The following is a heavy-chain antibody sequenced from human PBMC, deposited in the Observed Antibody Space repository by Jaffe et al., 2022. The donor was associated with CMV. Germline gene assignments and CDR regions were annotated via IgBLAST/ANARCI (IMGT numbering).Heavy chain of an antibody. D-gene: IGHD2-15*01. CDR2: INHSGST. Sequence: QVQLQQWGAGLLKPSETLSLTCAVYGGSFSGYYWSWIRQPPGKGLEWIGEINHSGSTNYNPSLKSRVTISVDTSKNQFSLKLSSVTAADTAVYYCARGLCSGGSCYSGYYYYYYMDVWGKGTTVTVSS. CDR1: GGSFSGYY. J-gene: IGHJ6*03. V-gene: IGHV4-34*01. CDR3: ARGLCSGGSCYSGYYYYYYMDV.